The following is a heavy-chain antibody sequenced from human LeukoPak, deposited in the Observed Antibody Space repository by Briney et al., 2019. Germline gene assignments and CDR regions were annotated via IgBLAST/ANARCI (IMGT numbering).Heavy chain of an antibody. D-gene: IGHD2-8*01. CDR1: GFTFSNAW. J-gene: IGHJ4*02. V-gene: IGHV3-15*01. CDR2: IKSKTDGGTT. Sequence: GGSLRLSCGASGFTFSNAWVTWVRQAPGKGLEWVGRIKSKTDGGTTDYAAPVKGRFIISRDDSKDTLFLQMNSLKTEDTAVYYCTTYPMVYAMNYWGQGTLVTVSS. CDR3: TTYPMVYAMNY.